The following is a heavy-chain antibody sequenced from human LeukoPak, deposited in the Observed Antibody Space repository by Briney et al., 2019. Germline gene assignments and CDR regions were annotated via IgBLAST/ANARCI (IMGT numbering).Heavy chain of an antibody. D-gene: IGHD6-13*01. CDR1: GYTFTSYG. V-gene: IGHV1-18*01. CDR3: ARARESIAAAGTLFDY. CDR2: ISVYNGNT. Sequence: ASVKVSCKASGYTFTSYGISWVRQAPGQGLEWMGWISVYNGNTNYAQKVQGRVTMTTDTSTSTAYMELRSLRSDDTAVYYCARARESIAAAGTLFDYWGQGTLVTVSS. J-gene: IGHJ4*02.